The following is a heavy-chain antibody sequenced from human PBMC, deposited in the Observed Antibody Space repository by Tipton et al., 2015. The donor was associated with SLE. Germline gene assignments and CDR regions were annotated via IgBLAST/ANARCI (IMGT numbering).Heavy chain of an antibody. J-gene: IGHJ4*02. V-gene: IGHV4-59*08. D-gene: IGHD2-8*01. CDR3: ARHFIVLMVYGGFDY. Sequence: NPSLKSRVTISVDTSKNQFSLKLSSVTAADTAVYYCARHFIVLMVYGGFDYWGQGTLVTVSS.